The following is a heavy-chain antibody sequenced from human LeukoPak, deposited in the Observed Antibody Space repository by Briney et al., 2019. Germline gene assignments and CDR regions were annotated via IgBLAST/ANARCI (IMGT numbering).Heavy chain of an antibody. CDR3: ASDYSSGLRRSGLLDY. CDR1: GGSISSYY. J-gene: IGHJ4*02. CDR2: IYTSGST. D-gene: IGHD3-10*01. V-gene: IGHV4-4*07. Sequence: PSETLSLTCTVSGGSISSYYWSWIRQPAGKGLEWIGRIYTSGSTNYNPSLKSRVTMSVDTSKNQFSLKLSSVTAADTAVYYCASDYSSGLRRSGLLDYWGQGTLVTVSS.